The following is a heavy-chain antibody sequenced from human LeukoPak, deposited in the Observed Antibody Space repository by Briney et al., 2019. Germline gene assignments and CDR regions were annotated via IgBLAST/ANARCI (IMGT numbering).Heavy chain of an antibody. Sequence: GGSLRLSCAASGFTFSSYAMSWVRQAPGKGLEWVSAISGSGGSTYYADSVKGRFTISRDNSKNTLYLQMNSLGAEDTAVYYCAKDPGPRRYCSSTSCYAGYWGQGTLVTVSS. CDR1: GFTFSSYA. CDR3: AKDPGPRRYCSSTSCYAGY. D-gene: IGHD2-2*01. CDR2: ISGSGGST. V-gene: IGHV3-23*01. J-gene: IGHJ4*02.